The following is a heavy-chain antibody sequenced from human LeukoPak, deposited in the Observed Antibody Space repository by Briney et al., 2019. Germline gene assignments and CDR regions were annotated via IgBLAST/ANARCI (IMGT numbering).Heavy chain of an antibody. Sequence: PSETLSHTCTDSGGSISTYFWSWIRQPPGKGLEWIGYIYTSGSTDYNPSLKSRVTISLDTSNNQFSLNLNSVTAADTAVYSCARYGGRKVTPFDYWGQGILVTVSS. D-gene: IGHD2-15*01. J-gene: IGHJ4*02. V-gene: IGHV4-4*09. CDR1: GGSISTYF. CDR2: IYTSGST. CDR3: ARYGGRKVTPFDY.